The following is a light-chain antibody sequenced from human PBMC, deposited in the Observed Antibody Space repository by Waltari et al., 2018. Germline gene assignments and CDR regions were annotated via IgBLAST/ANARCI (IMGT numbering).Light chain of an antibody. CDR3: QHYVRLPAT. Sequence: IVDTQSSHPLSFSTGERHPLACRASQSVSRSFAWYQQKPGQAPKLLIYGASTRATGIPDRFTGSGSGTDFSLTISSLEPEDFAIYYCQHYVRLPATFGRGTKVEIK. V-gene: IGKV3-20*01. CDR1: QSVSRS. J-gene: IGKJ1*01. CDR2: GAS.